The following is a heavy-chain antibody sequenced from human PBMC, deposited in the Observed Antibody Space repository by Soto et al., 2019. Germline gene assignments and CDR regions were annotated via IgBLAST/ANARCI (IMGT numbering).Heavy chain of an antibody. Sequence: ASVKVSCKASGYTFTSYGISWVRQAPGQGLEWMGWISAYNGNTNYAQKLQGRVTMTTDTSTSTAYMELRSLRSDDTAVYYCARVVVKGYCSSTSCFMYPDYWGQGTLVTAPQ. CDR3: ARVVVKGYCSSTSCFMYPDY. D-gene: IGHD2-2*01. J-gene: IGHJ4*02. CDR1: GYTFTSYG. CDR2: ISAYNGNT. V-gene: IGHV1-18*01.